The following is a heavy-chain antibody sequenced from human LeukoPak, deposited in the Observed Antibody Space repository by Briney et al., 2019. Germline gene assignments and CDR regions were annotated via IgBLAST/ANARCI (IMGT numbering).Heavy chain of an antibody. CDR3: AKAHSGYCSSTSCLHWSDP. CDR2: ISGSGGST. J-gene: IGHJ5*02. Sequence: GGSLRLSCAASGFTFSSYAMSWVRQAPGKGLEWVSAISGSGGSTYYADSVKGRFTISRDNSKNTLYLQMNSLRAEDTAVYYCAKAHSGYCSSTSCLHWSDPWGQGTLVTVSS. D-gene: IGHD2-2*01. CDR1: GFTFSSYA. V-gene: IGHV3-23*01.